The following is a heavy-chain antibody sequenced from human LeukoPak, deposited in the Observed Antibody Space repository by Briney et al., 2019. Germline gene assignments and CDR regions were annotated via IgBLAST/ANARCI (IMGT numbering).Heavy chain of an antibody. V-gene: IGHV1-18*04. Sequence: ASVKASCKASGYTFTDYYMHWVRQAPGQGLEWMGWISGYNGNTAYAQKLQGRVTMTTDTSTRTAYMEMRSLRSDDTAVFYCAREKTYYDSTEGLDYWGQGTLVTVSS. D-gene: IGHD3-22*01. CDR3: AREKTYYDSTEGLDY. CDR2: ISGYNGNT. CDR1: GYTFTDYY. J-gene: IGHJ4*02.